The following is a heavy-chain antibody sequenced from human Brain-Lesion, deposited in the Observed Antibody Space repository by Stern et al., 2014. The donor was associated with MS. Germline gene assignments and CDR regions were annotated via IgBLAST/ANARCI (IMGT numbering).Heavy chain of an antibody. J-gene: IGHJ6*02. CDR3: ARDQRGITIFGVVTDYYYLGMDV. CDR1: GYIFTGYY. CDR2: INPNTGGT. D-gene: IGHD3-3*01. Sequence: QVPLVQSGAEVKKPGASVKVSCKTSGYIFTGYYIHWVRQAPGQGLEWMAVINPNTGGTKYAQNFKGRVTMSRDTSISTAYVELSSLTSDDTAVYYCARDQRGITIFGVVTDYYYLGMDVWGQGTTVTVSS. V-gene: IGHV1-2*02.